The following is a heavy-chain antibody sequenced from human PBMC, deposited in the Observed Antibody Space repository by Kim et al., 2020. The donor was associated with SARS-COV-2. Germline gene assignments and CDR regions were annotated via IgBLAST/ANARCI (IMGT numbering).Heavy chain of an antibody. CDR2: IKSKTDGGTT. CDR1: GFTFSNAW. J-gene: IGHJ6*02. Sequence: GGSLRLSCAASGFTFSNAWMSWVRQAPGKGLEWVGRIKSKTDGGTTDYAAPVKGRFTISRDDSKNTLYLQMNSLKTEDTAVYYCTTSYSNYYYYYYGMDVWGQGTTVTVSS. D-gene: IGHD4-4*01. CDR3: TTSYSNYYYYYYGMDV. V-gene: IGHV3-15*01.